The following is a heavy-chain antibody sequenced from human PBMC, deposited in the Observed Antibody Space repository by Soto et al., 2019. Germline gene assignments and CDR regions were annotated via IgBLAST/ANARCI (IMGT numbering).Heavy chain of an antibody. CDR1: GGTFSSYA. V-gene: IGHV1-69*13. D-gene: IGHD5-18*01. J-gene: IGHJ6*02. Sequence: SVKVSCKASGGTFSSYAISWVRQAPGQGLEWMGGIIPIFGTANYAQKFQGRVTITADESTSTAYVELSSLRSENTAVYYCARATVDTATSYYYYGMDVWGQGTTVTVSS. CDR2: IIPIFGTA. CDR3: ARATVDTATSYYYYGMDV.